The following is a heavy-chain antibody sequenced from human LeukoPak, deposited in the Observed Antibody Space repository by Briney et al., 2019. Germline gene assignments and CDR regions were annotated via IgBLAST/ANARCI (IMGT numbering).Heavy chain of an antibody. CDR1: GGSISSSSYY. CDR2: IYYSGST. CDR3: ARRAISSHY. J-gene: IGHJ4*02. Sequence: SETLSPTCTVSGGSISSSSYYWGWIRQPPGKGLEWIGSIYYSGSTYYNPSLKSRVTISVDTSKNQFSLKLSSVTAADTAVYYCARRAISSHYWGQGTLVTVSS. D-gene: IGHD3-9*01. V-gene: IGHV4-39*01.